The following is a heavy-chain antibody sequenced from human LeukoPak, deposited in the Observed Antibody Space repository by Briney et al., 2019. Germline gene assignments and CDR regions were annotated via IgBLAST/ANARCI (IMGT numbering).Heavy chain of an antibody. CDR2: ISSSGSTI. D-gene: IGHD5-24*01. J-gene: IGHJ5*02. Sequence: GGSLGLSCAASGFTFSSYEMNWVRQAPGKGLEWVSYISSSGSTIYYADSVKGRFTISRDNAKNSLYLQMNSLRAEDTAVYYCARSFVGMATITLDPWGQGTLVTVSS. CDR1: GFTFSSYE. CDR3: ARSFVGMATITLDP. V-gene: IGHV3-48*03.